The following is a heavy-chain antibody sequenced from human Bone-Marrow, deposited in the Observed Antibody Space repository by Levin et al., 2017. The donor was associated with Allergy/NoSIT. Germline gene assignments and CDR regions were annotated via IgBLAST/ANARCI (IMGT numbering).Heavy chain of an antibody. J-gene: IGHJ5*01. CDR1: GYTFGAYD. CDR2: MNPNSGNA. Sequence: TGESLKISCTASGYTFGAYDINWVRQATGQGLEWMGWMNPNSGNAAYAPNFQGRVTMTGHPAMTTAYMLLSGLIYEDTAVYYCARAERQVGAQRYNWFDSWGQGTLVTVSS. D-gene: IGHD1-26*01. CDR3: ARAERQVGAQRYNWFDS. V-gene: IGHV1-8*01.